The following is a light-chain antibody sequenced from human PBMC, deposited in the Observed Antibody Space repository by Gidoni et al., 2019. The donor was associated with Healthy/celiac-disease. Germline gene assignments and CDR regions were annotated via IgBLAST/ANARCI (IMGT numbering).Light chain of an antibody. CDR2: AAS. V-gene: IGKV1-39*01. CDR3: QQSYSTPWT. Sequence: IQMTQSPSSLSASVGDRVTITCRASQSISSYLNWYQQKPGKAHKLLLYAASSVQSGVPSRFRGSGAGTDFTLTISSLQPEDFATYYGQQSYSTPWTFGQGTKVEIK. J-gene: IGKJ1*01. CDR1: QSISSY.